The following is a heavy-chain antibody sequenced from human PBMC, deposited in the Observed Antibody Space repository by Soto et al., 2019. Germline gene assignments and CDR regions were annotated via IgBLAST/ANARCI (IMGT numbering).Heavy chain of an antibody. J-gene: IGHJ4*02. CDR3: ARATTVTDY. CDR2: TRDKANSHTT. D-gene: IGHD4-17*01. V-gene: IGHV3-72*01. CDR1: GFTFSDHY. Sequence: GGSLLLSCASSGFTFSDHYMYWVGQAPGKGLDWVGRTRDKANSHTTEYAASVKGRFTISRDDSKNSLYLQMNSLKVDDTAVYYCARATTVTDYWGQGAMVTVSS.